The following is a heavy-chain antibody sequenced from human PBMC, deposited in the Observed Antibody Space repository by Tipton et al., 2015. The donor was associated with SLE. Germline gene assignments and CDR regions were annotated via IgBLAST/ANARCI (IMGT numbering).Heavy chain of an antibody. V-gene: IGHV3-7*03. Sequence: SLRLSCAASGFTFTIYWMTWVRQAPGKGLEWVANINQDGSKKYYVDSVKGRITISRDNAKNSLYLQMNSLRAEDTAVYYCAKDHLAYGCSGDSCYFNYYYYYGMDVWGQGTTLTVSS. CDR2: INQDGSKK. D-gene: IGHD2-15*01. CDR3: AKDHLAYGCSGDSCYFNYYYYYGMDV. J-gene: IGHJ6*02. CDR1: GFTFTIYW.